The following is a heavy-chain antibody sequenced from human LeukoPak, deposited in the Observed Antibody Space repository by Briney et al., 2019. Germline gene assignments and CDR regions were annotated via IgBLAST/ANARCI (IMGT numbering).Heavy chain of an antibody. D-gene: IGHD2-21*02. J-gene: IGHJ6*03. Sequence: GGSLRLSCAASGFTVSSNYMNWVRQAPGKGLEWVSYISSSGSTIYYADSVKGRFTISRDNAKNSLYLQMNSLRAEDTAVYYCARSPGYCGGDCFYYYYYYMDVWGKGTTVTISS. CDR1: GFTVSSNY. V-gene: IGHV3-48*03. CDR2: ISSSGSTI. CDR3: ARSPGYCGGDCFYYYYYYMDV.